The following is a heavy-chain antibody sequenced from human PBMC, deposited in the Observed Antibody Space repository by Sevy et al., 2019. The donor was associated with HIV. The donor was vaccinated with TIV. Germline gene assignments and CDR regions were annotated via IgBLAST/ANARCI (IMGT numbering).Heavy chain of an antibody. CDR1: GGSISSYY. J-gene: IGHJ6*02. Sequence: SETVSLTCTVSGGSISSYYWNWIRQSPGKGLECIGYLYYNGRTIYNPSLTSRVTISVDTSKNQFSLGLSSVTAADTAVYFCARAGGTTDWGMDVWGQGTTVTVSS. CDR2: LYYNGRT. V-gene: IGHV4-59*01. CDR3: ARAGGTTDWGMDV. D-gene: IGHD1-1*01.